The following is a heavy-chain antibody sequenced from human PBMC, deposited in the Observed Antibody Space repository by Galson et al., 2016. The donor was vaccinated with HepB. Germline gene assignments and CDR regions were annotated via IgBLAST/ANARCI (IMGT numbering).Heavy chain of an antibody. CDR1: GGSIRGSY. D-gene: IGHD2-21*01. Sequence: SETLSLTCTVSGGSIRGSYWTWIRQPPGKGLEWIGYMYDSGNTNYNPSLKSRVTMSVDKSKNQVSLKLNSVTAADTAVYYCATGDNGFDNWGHGTMVTVSS. CDR2: MYDSGNT. CDR3: ATGDNGFDN. V-gene: IGHV4-59*12. J-gene: IGHJ3*02.